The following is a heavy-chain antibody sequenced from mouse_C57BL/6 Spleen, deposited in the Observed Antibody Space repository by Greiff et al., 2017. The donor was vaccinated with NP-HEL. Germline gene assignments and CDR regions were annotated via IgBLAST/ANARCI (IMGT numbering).Heavy chain of an antibody. Sequence: DVKLQESGPGLVKPSQSLSLTCSVTGYSITSGYYWNWIRQFPGNKLEWMGYISYDGSNNYNPSLKNRISITRDTSKNQFFLKLNSVTTEDTATYYCASYYYGSSFWGQGTSVTVSS. CDR3: ASYYYGSSF. V-gene: IGHV3-6*01. CDR2: ISYDGSN. D-gene: IGHD1-1*01. CDR1: GYSITSGYY. J-gene: IGHJ4*01.